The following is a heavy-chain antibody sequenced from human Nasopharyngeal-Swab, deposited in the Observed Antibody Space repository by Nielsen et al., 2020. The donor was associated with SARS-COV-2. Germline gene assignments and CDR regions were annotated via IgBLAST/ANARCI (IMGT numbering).Heavy chain of an antibody. CDR1: GFTFSSYD. CDR2: IGTEGDT. V-gene: IGHV3-13*01. Sequence: GESLKISCAAPGFTFSSYDMHWVRQVTVKGLEWVSSIGTEGDTHYPDSVKGRFTISRENAKSSLYLQMNIVRAEDTGVYYCARARGINLGLGVVGDMDVWGKGTTVTVS. J-gene: IGHJ6*03. D-gene: IGHD3-3*01. CDR3: ARARGINLGLGVVGDMDV.